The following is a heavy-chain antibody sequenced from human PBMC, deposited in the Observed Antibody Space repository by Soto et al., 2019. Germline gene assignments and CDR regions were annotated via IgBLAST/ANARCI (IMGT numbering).Heavy chain of an antibody. CDR3: AKEYGRTWMDH. CDR2: MSYDGSKE. J-gene: IGHJ5*02. CDR1: GFTFSTYG. Sequence: PGGSLRLSCAASGFTFSTYGMHWVRQAQGKRLEWVAAMSYDGSKEYYADSVKVRFTISRDNSRNTLFLQLNSLRAEDTAVYYCAKEYGRTWMDHWSQGTLLTVSS. V-gene: IGHV3-30*18. D-gene: IGHD4-17*01.